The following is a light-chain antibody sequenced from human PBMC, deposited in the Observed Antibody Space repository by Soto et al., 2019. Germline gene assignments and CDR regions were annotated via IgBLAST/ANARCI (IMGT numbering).Light chain of an antibody. Sequence: DIQLTQSPSFLSASVGDRVTITCRASQGISNYLAWYQQKPGKAPQLLIYAASTLPSGVPSRFSGSGSGTEFTLTISSLQPEDFATYCCQQLNSSPFTFGPGTKVDIK. J-gene: IGKJ3*01. CDR2: AAS. CDR1: QGISNY. V-gene: IGKV1-9*01. CDR3: QQLNSSPFT.